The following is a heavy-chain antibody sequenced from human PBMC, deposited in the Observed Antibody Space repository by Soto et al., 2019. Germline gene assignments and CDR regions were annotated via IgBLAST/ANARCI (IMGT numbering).Heavy chain of an antibody. J-gene: IGHJ4*02. D-gene: IGHD3-16*01. CDR3: ARASGGEVETLTY. V-gene: IGHV1-18*01. CDR1: GYIFSNFG. CDR2: ISAYNGNT. Sequence: ASVKVSCKTSGYIFSNFGISWMRQVPGQGLEWMGWISAYNGNTNYAQKFQDRVTLTTDTSTNTAYMELRSLRSDDTAVYYCARASGGEVETLTYWGQGALVSVSS.